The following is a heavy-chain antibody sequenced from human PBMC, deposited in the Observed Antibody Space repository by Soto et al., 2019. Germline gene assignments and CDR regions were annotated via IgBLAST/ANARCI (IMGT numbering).Heavy chain of an antibody. CDR3: ARDRYYGSGTYYNFYSGMDV. CDR1: GGSINSGDYC. D-gene: IGHD3-10*01. Sequence: QVQLQESGPGLVKPSQTLSLTYTVSGGSINSGDYCWTWVRQPPGKGLEWIGNIFHSGSTYYTPSLQTRVTISLDTSKNHFSLKLSSLTPADTAVYYCARDRYYGSGTYYNFYSGMDVWGQGTTVTVSS. V-gene: IGHV4-30-4*01. J-gene: IGHJ6*02. CDR2: IFHSGST.